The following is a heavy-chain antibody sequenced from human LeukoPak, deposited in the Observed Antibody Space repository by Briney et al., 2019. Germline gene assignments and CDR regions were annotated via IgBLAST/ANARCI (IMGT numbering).Heavy chain of an antibody. D-gene: IGHD4-11*01. CDR2: IRYDGSNK. J-gene: IGHJ4*02. V-gene: IGHV3-30*02. CDR3: AKAITVTTGPPVDY. Sequence: GGSLRLSCAASGFTFSSYGMHWVRQAPGKGLEWVAFIRYDGSNKYYADSVKGRCTISRDNSKNTLYLQMNSLRAEDTAVYYWAKAITVTTGPPVDYWGQGTLVTVSS. CDR1: GFTFSSYG.